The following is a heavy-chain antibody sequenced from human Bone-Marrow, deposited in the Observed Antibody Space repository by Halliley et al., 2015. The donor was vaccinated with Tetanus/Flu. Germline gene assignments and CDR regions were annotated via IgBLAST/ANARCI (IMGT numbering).Heavy chain of an antibody. D-gene: IGHD6-19*01. CDR1: GFTFDTYY. CDR3: TRHGSHFSSGYYDY. J-gene: IGHJ4*02. V-gene: IGHV5-51*01. Sequence: VQLVQSGAEVKKPGESLTISCKGSGFTFDTYYVGWVRQMPGKGLEWVAIIFPSDSQNEYNPSFQGLVPISADKSINTAYLQWNSLQASDTAMYYCTRHGSHFSSGYYDYWGQGTRVTVSS. CDR2: IFPSDSQN.